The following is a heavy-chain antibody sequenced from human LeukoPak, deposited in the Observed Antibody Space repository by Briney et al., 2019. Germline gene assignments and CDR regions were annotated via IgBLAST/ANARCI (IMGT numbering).Heavy chain of an antibody. J-gene: IGHJ1*01. CDR1: GFTFSSYW. CDR2: ISGSGGST. V-gene: IGHV3-23*01. D-gene: IGHD3-22*01. CDR3: AKDVNYYDSSGYSIFQH. Sequence: PGGSLRLSCAASGFTFSSYWMSWVRQAPGKGLEWVSAISGSGGSTYYADSVKGRFTISRDNSKNTLYLQMNSLRAEDTAVYYCAKDVNYYDSSGYSIFQHWGQGTLVTVSS.